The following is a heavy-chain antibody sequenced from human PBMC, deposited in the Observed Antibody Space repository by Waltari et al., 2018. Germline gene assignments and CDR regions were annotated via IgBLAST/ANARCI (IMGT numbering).Heavy chain of an antibody. CDR3: GRGDGVDSRYFDS. V-gene: IGHV4-59*01. CDR1: GGSIINYY. J-gene: IGHJ4*02. CDR2: IYYSSSSSGGT. Sequence: QVQLQESGPGRVMPSETLSLTCTVPGGSIINYYSTWIRQSPGKGLEWIGYIYYSSSSSGGTNYSPSLNSRVTMSGDTSKNQVSLRLRSVTATDTAMYFCGRGDGVDSRYFDSWGQGVLVTVSS. D-gene: IGHD3-3*01.